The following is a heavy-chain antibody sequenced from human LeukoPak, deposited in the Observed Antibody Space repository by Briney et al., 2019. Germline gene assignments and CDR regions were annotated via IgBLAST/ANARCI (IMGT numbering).Heavy chain of an antibody. J-gene: IGHJ4*02. D-gene: IGHD3-22*01. V-gene: IGHV5-51*01. CDR3: ARSYDSSPFSLWY. Sequence: GESLKISCQGSGYSFTSYWIGWVRQMPGKGLEWMGIIYPGDSDTRYSPSFQGQVTISADKSISTAYQQWSSLKASDTAMYYCARSYDSSPFSLWYWGQGTLVTVSS. CDR1: GYSFTSYW. CDR2: IYPGDSDT.